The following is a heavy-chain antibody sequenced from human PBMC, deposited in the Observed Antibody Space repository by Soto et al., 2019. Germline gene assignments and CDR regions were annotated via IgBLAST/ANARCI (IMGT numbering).Heavy chain of an antibody. CDR3: PKKAGDYDFWTSFTYYFDF. Sequence: GGSLRLSCAASGFTFSKNAMSWVRQAPGKGLEWVSTISGSGGTTYYADSVKGRLTISRDNSKNTLYLQMNSLGAEDTAIYYCPKKAGDYDFWTSFTYYFDFWGQGTLVTVSS. CDR1: GFTFSKNA. D-gene: IGHD3-3*01. CDR2: ISGSGGTT. J-gene: IGHJ4*02. V-gene: IGHV3-23*01.